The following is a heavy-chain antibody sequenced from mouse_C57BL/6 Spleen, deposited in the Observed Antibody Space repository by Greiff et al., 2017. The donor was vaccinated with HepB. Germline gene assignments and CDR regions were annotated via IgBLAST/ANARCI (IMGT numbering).Heavy chain of an antibody. Sequence: VQLQQPGAELVKPGASVKLSCKASGYTFTSYWMHWVKQRPGQGLEWIGMIHPNSGSTNYNEKFKSKATLTVDKSSSTAYMQLSSLTSEDSAVYYCARSYYGSYWYFDVWGTGTTVTVSS. V-gene: IGHV1-64*01. CDR2: IHPNSGST. D-gene: IGHD1-1*01. CDR3: ARSYYGSYWYFDV. J-gene: IGHJ1*03. CDR1: GYTFTSYW.